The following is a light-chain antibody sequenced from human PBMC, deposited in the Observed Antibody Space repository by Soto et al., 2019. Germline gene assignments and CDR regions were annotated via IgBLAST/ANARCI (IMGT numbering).Light chain of an antibody. CDR1: NIGSKS. J-gene: IGLJ1*01. CDR2: EDS. V-gene: IGLV3-21*02. Sequence: SYELTQPPSVSVAPGQTARVTCGGNNIGSKSVHWYQQKPGQAPVLVVYEDSDRPSGIPERFSGSNSGNTATLTITRVEAGDEADYYCQVWHSGTGDVYVFGTGTKVTVL. CDR3: QVWHSGTGDVYV.